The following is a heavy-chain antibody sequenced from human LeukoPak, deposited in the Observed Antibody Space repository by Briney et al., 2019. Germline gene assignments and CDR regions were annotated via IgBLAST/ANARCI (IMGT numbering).Heavy chain of an antibody. CDR3: AKETRGSYSDY. V-gene: IGHV3-30*02. J-gene: IGHJ4*02. CDR2: IRYDGTSK. Sequence: GGSLRLPCAASGFTFSSSGMHWVRQAPGKGLEWVAFIRYDGTSKYYADSVKGRFTISRDNSKNTVYLQMNSLRAEDTAVYYCAKETRGSYSDYWGQGTLVTVSS. D-gene: IGHD1-26*01. CDR1: GFTFSSSG.